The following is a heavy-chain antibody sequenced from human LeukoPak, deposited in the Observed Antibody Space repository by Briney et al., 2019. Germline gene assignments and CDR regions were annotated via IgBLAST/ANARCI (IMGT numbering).Heavy chain of an antibody. CDR3: AKDFFIVGATTVDY. D-gene: IGHD1-26*01. J-gene: IGHJ4*02. V-gene: IGHV3-30*18. CDR1: GFTFSSYG. Sequence: PGRSLRLSCAASGFTFSSYGVHWVRQAPGKGLEWVAVISYDGSNKYYADSVKGRFTISRDNSKNTLYLQMNSLRAEDTAVYYCAKDFFIVGATTVDYWGQGTLVTVSS. CDR2: ISYDGSNK.